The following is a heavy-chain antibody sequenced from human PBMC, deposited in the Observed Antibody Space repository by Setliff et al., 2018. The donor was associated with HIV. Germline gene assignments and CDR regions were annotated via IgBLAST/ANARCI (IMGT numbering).Heavy chain of an antibody. CDR3: ARLRPYNSALDY. J-gene: IGHJ4*02. D-gene: IGHD3-10*01. Sequence: GGSLRLSCAASGFTVSTSYMSWIRQAPGKGLEWASTIYSDGNTYHADSVKGRFTLSRDNSENALFLQMNSLRPEDTAVYYCARLRPYNSALDYWGQGTLVTVSS. CDR1: GFTVSTSY. V-gene: IGHV3-66*02. CDR2: IYSDGNT.